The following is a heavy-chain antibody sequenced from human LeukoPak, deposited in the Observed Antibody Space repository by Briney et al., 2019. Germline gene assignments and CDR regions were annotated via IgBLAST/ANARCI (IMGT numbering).Heavy chain of an antibody. D-gene: IGHD6-19*01. Sequence: GESLKISCKGSGYSFTSYWISWVRQMPGKGLELMGRIDPSDSYTNYSPSFQGHVTISTAKSINTAYMQWSSLKASDPAMSYCARPRYSSGWYFDFWGQGTLVTVSS. CDR2: IDPSDSYT. V-gene: IGHV5-10-1*01. CDR1: GYSFTSYW. J-gene: IGHJ4*02. CDR3: ARPRYSSGWYFDF.